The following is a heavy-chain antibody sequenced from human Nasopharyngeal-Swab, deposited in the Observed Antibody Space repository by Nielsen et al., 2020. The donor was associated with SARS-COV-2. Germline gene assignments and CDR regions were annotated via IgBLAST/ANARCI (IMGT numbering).Heavy chain of an antibody. D-gene: IGHD3-3*01. Sequence: GSLRLSCTVSGASIGSNCYYWGWIRQSPGKGLEWIESFSYSGTTYYNPSLKGRMTISVDTSKNQLSVKLSSVSAADTAVYYCARHQEFTSFGVVIRGAFDIWGQGTMVTVSS. J-gene: IGHJ3*02. CDR1: GASIGSNCYY. CDR2: FSYSGTT. V-gene: IGHV4-39*01. CDR3: ARHQEFTSFGVVIRGAFDI.